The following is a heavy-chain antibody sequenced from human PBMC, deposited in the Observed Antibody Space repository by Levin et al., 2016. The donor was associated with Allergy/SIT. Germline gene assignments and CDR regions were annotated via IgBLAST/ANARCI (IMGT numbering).Heavy chain of an antibody. J-gene: IGHJ6*03. CDR2: IYYSGST. Sequence: SETLSLTCTVSGGSISSYYWSWIRQPPGKGLEWIGYIYYSGSTNYNPSLKSRVTISVDTSKNQFSLKLSSVTAADTALYYCARLNTNYYMDVWGEGTTVTVSS. D-gene: IGHD3-22*01. CDR1: GGSISSYY. V-gene: IGHV4-59*08. CDR3: ARLNTNYYMDV.